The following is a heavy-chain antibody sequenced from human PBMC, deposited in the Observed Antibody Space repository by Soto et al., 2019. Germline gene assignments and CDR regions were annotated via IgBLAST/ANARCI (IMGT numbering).Heavy chain of an antibody. CDR3: ARVLIPNYDFWSGYPKQTRSENTKTDLYYYYYGMDV. D-gene: IGHD3-3*01. J-gene: IGHJ6*02. V-gene: IGHV1-3*01. CDR2: INAGNGNT. Sequence: GASVKVSCKASGYTFTSYAMHWVRQAPGQRLEWMGWINAGNGNTKYSQKFQGRVTMTRDTSTSTAYMELSSLRSEDTAVYYCARVLIPNYDFWSGYPKQTRSENTKTDLYYYYYGMDVWGQGTTVTVSS. CDR1: GYTFTSYA.